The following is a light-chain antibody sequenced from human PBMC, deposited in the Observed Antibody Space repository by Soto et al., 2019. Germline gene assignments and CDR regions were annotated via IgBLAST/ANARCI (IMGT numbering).Light chain of an antibody. V-gene: IGLV2-8*01. J-gene: IGLJ3*02. CDR1: SSDVGIYDF. CDR2: EVT. Sequence: QSVLTQPPSASGSPGQSVTISCTGASSDVGIYDFVSWYQQHPGKAPKLMIYEVTKRPSGVPDRFSGSKSGNTASLTVSGLQAEDEADYYCSSYAGNNNGVFGGGTKLTVL. CDR3: SSYAGNNNGV.